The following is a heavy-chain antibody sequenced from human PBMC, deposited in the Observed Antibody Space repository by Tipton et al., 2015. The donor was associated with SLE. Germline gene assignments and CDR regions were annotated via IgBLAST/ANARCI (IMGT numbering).Heavy chain of an antibody. V-gene: IGHV4-4*02. J-gene: IGHJ3*01. CDR2: IYHSGHT. Sequence: TLSLTCAVSGDSISSNFWWTWVRQPPGKGLEWIGEIYHSGHTNYNRSLKSRVTISVDKSNNQFSLRLNSVTAADTAVYYCARMGLCTTTTCNEGAFAVWGQWSIATVSS. CDR3: ARMGLCTTTTCNEGAFAV. D-gene: IGHD2-2*01. CDR1: GDSISSNFW.